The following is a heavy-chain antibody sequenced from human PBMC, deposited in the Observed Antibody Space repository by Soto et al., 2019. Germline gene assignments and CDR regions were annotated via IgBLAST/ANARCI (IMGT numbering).Heavy chain of an antibody. CDR2: INSDGSST. CDR1: GFTLSSNW. Sequence: GSLRLSCAASGFTLSSNWMHWVRQPPGKGLVWVSRINSDGSSTSYADSVKGRFTISRDNAKNTLNLQMSCLRAEDTAVYYCARGSTSSWYGGVFDIWGQGTVVTVSS. D-gene: IGHD6-13*01. J-gene: IGHJ3*02. V-gene: IGHV3-74*01. CDR3: ARGSTSSWYGGVFDI.